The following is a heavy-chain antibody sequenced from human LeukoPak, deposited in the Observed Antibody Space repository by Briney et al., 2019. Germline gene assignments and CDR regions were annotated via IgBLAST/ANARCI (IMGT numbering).Heavy chain of an antibody. V-gene: IGHV1-46*01. J-gene: IGHJ6*02. D-gene: IGHD4-17*01. Sequence: GASVKVSCKASGYTFTSYYVHWVRQAPGQGLEWMGIINPSGGSTSYAQKSQGRVTMTRDTSTSTVYMELSSLRSEDTAVYYCARGGTVTTSLYYYGMDVWGQGTTVTVSS. CDR3: ARGGTVTTSLYYYGMDV. CDR2: INPSGGST. CDR1: GYTFTSYY.